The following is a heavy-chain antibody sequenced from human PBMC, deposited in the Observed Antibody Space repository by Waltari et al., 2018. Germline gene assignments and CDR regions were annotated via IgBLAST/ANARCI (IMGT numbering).Heavy chain of an antibody. V-gene: IGHV1-69*12. Sequence: QVQLVQSGAEVKKPGSSVKVSCKASGSPFSSYAISWVRQAPGQGLEWMGGIIPIFGTANYAQKFQGRVTITADESTSTAYMELSSLRSEDTAVYYCARPSYGLDYYYYYMDVWGKGTTVTVSS. CDR1: GSPFSSYA. CDR2: IIPIFGTA. CDR3: ARPSYGLDYYYYYMDV. D-gene: IGHD3-10*01. J-gene: IGHJ6*03.